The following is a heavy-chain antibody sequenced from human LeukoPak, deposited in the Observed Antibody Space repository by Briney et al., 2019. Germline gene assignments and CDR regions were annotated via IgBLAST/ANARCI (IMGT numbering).Heavy chain of an antibody. CDR1: GFTFGDYV. CDR2: IRSKAYDGTT. CDR3: ARGGYKYAY. Sequence: GGALRLYCTASGFTFGDYVMSWGRQAPGKGLEWVGFIRSKAYDGTTEYAASVKGRFTISRDDSKSSAYLQINSLKTDDTAVYYCARGGYKYAYWGQGTLVTVSS. D-gene: IGHD5-24*01. J-gene: IGHJ4*02. V-gene: IGHV3-49*04.